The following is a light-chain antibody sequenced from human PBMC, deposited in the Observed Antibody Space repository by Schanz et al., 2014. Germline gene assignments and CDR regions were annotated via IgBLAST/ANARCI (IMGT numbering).Light chain of an antibody. CDR3: QQCGSSRWT. Sequence: ESVLTQSPGTLSLSPGERATLSCRASQTVASNSLAWYQQKPGQAPRLLIYGASSRATGIPDRFSGSGSGTDFTLTISRLEPEDFAVYYCQQCGSSRWTFGQGTKVEI. J-gene: IGKJ1*01. CDR2: GAS. CDR1: QTVASNS. V-gene: IGKV3-20*01.